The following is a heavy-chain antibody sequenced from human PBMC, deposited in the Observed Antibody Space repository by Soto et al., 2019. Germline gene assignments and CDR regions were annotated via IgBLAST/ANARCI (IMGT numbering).Heavy chain of an antibody. J-gene: IGHJ4*02. CDR1: GGSISSGGYY. Sequence: PSETLSLTCTVSGGSISSGGYYWSWIRQHPGKGLEWIGYIYYSGSTYYNPSLKSRVTISVDTSKNQFSLKLSSVTAADTAVYYCARTISVVVAATSGAYYFEYWGQGTLVTVSS. D-gene: IGHD2-15*01. CDR2: IYYSGST. CDR3: ARTISVVVAATSGAYYFEY. V-gene: IGHV4-31*03.